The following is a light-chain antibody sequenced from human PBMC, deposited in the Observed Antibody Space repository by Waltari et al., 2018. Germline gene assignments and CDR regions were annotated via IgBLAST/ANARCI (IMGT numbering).Light chain of an antibody. CDR2: KVS. CDR1: QSLVHSDGKTY. CDR3: MQGTHWPRT. J-gene: IGKJ2*01. V-gene: IGKV2-30*02. Sequence: VLTQSPGTLSLSPGERATLSCRSSQSLVHSDGKTYLNWFQQRPGQFPRRLIYKVSNRDSGVPDRFSASGSGTDFTLKISRVEAEDVGVYYCMQGTHWPRTFGQGTKLEI.